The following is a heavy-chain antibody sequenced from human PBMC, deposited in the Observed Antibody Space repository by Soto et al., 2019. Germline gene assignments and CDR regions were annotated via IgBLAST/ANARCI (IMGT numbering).Heavy chain of an antibody. V-gene: IGHV4-30-2*01. CDR1: GGSISPPGYS. Sequence: SETLSFTCSVSGGSISPPGYSWSWIWQPPGKAPEWIGYVYHNGNAYPKPSLKSRVTISLDGAKNQFSLKMNSVTAAHTGLCYCAASPYYYYGLDVWGQGTTVTVSS. CDR3: AASPYYYYGLDV. D-gene: IGHD3-10*01. J-gene: IGHJ6*02. CDR2: VYHNGNA.